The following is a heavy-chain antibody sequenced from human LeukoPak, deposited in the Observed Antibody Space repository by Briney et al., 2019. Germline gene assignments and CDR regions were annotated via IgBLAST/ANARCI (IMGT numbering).Heavy chain of an antibody. D-gene: IGHD2-2*01. CDR3: AKVLVKVVPAAADAFDI. J-gene: IGHJ3*02. Sequence: GGSLRLSCAASGFTFSSYAMSWVRQAPGKGLEWVSAISGSGGSTYYADSVKGRFTISRDNSKNTLYLRMNSLRAEDTPVYYCAKVLVKVVPAAADAFDIWGQGTMVTVSS. V-gene: IGHV3-23*01. CDR1: GFTFSSYA. CDR2: ISGSGGST.